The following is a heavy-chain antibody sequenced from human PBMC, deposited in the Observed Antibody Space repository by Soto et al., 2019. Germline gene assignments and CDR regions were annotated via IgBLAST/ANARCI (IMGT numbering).Heavy chain of an antibody. D-gene: IGHD2-2*01. V-gene: IGHV4-34*01. J-gene: IGHJ6*03. Sequence: QVQLQQWGAGLLKSSETLSLTCAVYGGSFSGHFWGWVRQPPGRGPEWIGEITPGEAANYAPSLTSRVTISADTSKIQFSLKLNSVTAADTAVYYCARSVPAATRHYYYYMDVWGKGTTVAVSS. CDR2: ITPGEAA. CDR3: ARSVPAATRHYYYYMDV. CDR1: GGSFSGHF.